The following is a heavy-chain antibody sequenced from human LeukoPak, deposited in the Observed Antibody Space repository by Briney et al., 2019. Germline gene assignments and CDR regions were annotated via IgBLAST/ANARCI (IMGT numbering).Heavy chain of an antibody. CDR2: ISTSGRT. V-gene: IGHV4-4*07. Sequence: SETLSLTCTVSGGSISMYYGGWIRQPAGKGREWIGRISTSGRTNYTHYLQSRVTMSVDTSKNQFSLKLSSVTAADTAVYYCARVTSGSSRALDYCDYWGQGPLVTVSS. D-gene: IGHD1-26*01. J-gene: IGHJ4*02. CDR1: GGSISMYY. CDR3: ARVTSGSSRALDYCDY.